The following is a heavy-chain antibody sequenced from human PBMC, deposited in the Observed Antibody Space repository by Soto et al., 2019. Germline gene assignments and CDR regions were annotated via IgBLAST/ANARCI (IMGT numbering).Heavy chain of an antibody. J-gene: IGHJ4*02. CDR1: GYSFTSYW. CDR2: IYPGDSDT. CDR3: ARQPRYTPRDFDY. V-gene: IGHV5-51*01. D-gene: IGHD5-18*01. Sequence: GESLKISCKGSGYSFTSYWIGRVRQMPGKGLEWMGIIYPGDSDTRYSPSFQGQVTISADKSISTAYLQWSSLKASDTAMYYCARQPRYTPRDFDYCDQQPLGTFS.